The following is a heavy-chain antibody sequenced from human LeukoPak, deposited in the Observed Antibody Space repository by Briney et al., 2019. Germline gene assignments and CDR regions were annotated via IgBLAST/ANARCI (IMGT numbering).Heavy chain of an antibody. CDR1: GFTVSSDY. CDR2: IYSGGST. CDR3: ARVGARSGIDY. Sequence: PGGSLRLSCAASGFTVSSDYMSWVRQAPGKGLEWVSVIYSGGSTYYADSVKGRFTISRDNSKNTLYLQMNSLRAEDTAVYYCARVGARSGIDYWGQGTLVTVSS. J-gene: IGHJ4*02. V-gene: IGHV3-53*01. D-gene: IGHD1-26*01.